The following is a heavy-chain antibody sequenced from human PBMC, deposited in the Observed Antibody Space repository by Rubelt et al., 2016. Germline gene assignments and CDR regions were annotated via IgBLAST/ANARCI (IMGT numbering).Heavy chain of an antibody. CDR3: ASGAAAGPYYFDY. D-gene: IGHD6-13*01. CDR1: GGSFSGYY. J-gene: IGHJ4*02. CDR2: INHSGST. V-gene: IGHV4-34*01. Sequence: QVQLQQWGAGLLKPSETLSLTCAVYGGSFSGYYWSWIRQPPGKGLEWIGEINHSGSTNYNPSLQSVRNMSVDTSKHQFSLKLGSVTASDTAVYYCASGAAAGPYYFDYWGQGTLVTVSS.